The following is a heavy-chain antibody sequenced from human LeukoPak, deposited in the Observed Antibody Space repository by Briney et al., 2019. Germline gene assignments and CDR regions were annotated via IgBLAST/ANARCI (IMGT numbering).Heavy chain of an antibody. CDR1: GFTSSSYA. J-gene: IGHJ4*02. D-gene: IGHD3-22*01. CDR3: AKLTYYYDSSGYYS. V-gene: IGHV3-23*01. Sequence: GGSLRLSCAASGFTSSSYAMSWVRQAPGKGLEWVSAISGSGGSTYYADSVKGRFTISRDNSKNTLYLQMNSLRAEDTAVYYCAKLTYYYDSSGYYSWGQGTLVTVSS. CDR2: ISGSGGST.